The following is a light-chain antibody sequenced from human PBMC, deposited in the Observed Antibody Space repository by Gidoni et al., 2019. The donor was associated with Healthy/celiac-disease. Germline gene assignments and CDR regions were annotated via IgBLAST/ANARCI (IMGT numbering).Light chain of an antibody. J-gene: IGKJ1*01. CDR2: WAS. CDR1: QSVLYSSNNKNY. Sequence: DIVMTQSPDSLAASLGERATINCQSSQSVLYSSNNKNYLAWYQQKPGQPPKLLIYWASTRESGVPDRFSGSGSGTDFTLTISSLQAEDVAVYYCQQYYSTWTFGQGTKVEIK. V-gene: IGKV4-1*01. CDR3: QQYYSTWT.